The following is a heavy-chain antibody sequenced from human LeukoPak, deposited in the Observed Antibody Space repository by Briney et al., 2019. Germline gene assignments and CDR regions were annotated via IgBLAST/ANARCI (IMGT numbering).Heavy chain of an antibody. Sequence: SETLSLTCAVYGGSFSGYYWSWIRQPPGKGLEGIGEINHSGSTNYTPSLKSRVTISVDTSKNQFSLKLSSVTAADTAVYYCAVLGGSSSDYNWFDPWGQGTLVTVSS. D-gene: IGHD6-6*01. CDR3: AVLGGSSSDYNWFDP. J-gene: IGHJ5*02. V-gene: IGHV4-34*01. CDR2: INHSGST. CDR1: GGSFSGYY.